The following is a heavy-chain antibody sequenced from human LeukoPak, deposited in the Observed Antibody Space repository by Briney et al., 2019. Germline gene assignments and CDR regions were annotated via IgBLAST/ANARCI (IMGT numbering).Heavy chain of an antibody. CDR1: GDSINDHY. Sequence: SETLPLTCSVSGDSINDHYWSWIRQPPGEGLEWIAYIYSSVSTNYNSYLKSRVHISIDTSNSQFSLKLTSVTAADAGVYYCARQRCSGGSCYRVDQLYYMDVWGKGTTVTVSS. CDR3: ARQRCSGGSCYRVDQLYYMDV. CDR2: IYSSVST. V-gene: IGHV4-4*09. D-gene: IGHD2-15*01. J-gene: IGHJ6*03.